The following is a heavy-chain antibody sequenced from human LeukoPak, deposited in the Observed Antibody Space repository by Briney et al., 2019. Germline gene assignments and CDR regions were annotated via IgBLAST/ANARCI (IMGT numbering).Heavy chain of an antibody. CDR1: GGSISSGGYS. CDR3: ASYRDFLDY. J-gene: IGHJ4*02. D-gene: IGHD3-3*01. Sequence: SQTLSLTCAVSGGSISSGGYSWSWIRQPPGKGLEWIGYIYHSGSTYYNPSLKSRVTISVDRSKNQFSLKLSSVTAADTAVYYCASYRDFLDYWGQGTLVTVSS. V-gene: IGHV4-30-2*01. CDR2: IYHSGST.